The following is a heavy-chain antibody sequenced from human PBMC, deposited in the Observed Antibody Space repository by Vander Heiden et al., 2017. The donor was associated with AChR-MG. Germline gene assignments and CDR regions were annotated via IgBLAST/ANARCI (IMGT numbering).Heavy chain of an antibody. Sequence: QVQLVQSGAEVKKPGSSVKVSCKASGGTFSSYTISWVRQAPGQGLEWRGRITPILGIENYAQKFQGRVTITAEKSPSTAYMELSSLRSEDTAVYYCARDRGVGATGKFDYWGQGTLVTVSS. CDR3: ARDRGVGATGKFDY. CDR1: GGTFSSYT. D-gene: IGHD1-26*01. CDR2: ITPILGIE. J-gene: IGHJ4*02. V-gene: IGHV1-69*08.